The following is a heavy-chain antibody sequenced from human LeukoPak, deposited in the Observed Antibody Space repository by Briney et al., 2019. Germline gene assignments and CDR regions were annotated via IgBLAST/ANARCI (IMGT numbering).Heavy chain of an antibody. CDR3: ARDRRGYSEAGLYYYMDV. D-gene: IGHD5-18*01. V-gene: IGHV3-21*01. CDR1: GFTFSSYS. J-gene: IGHJ6*03. CDR2: ISSSSSYI. Sequence: GGSLRLSCAASGFTFSSYSMNWVRQAPGKGLEWVSSISSSSSYIYYADSVKGRFTISRDNAKNSLYLQMNSLRAEDTAVYYCARDRRGYSEAGLYYYMDVWGKGTTVTVSS.